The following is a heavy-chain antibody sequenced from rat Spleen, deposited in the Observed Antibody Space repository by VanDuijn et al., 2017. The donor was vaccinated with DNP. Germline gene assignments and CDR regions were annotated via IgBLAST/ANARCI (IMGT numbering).Heavy chain of an antibody. CDR1: GFTFSDYY. Sequence: EVQLVESGGGLVQPGRSLRLSCAASGFTFSDYYMAWVRQAPTKGLEWVAYISYDGGSTYYGDSVKGRFTISRDNAKSTLYLQMNSLRSEDMATYYCARLGELGDYFDYWGQGVMVTVSS. D-gene: IGHD4-3*01. V-gene: IGHV5-22*01. CDR2: ISYDGGST. CDR3: ARLGELGDYFDY. J-gene: IGHJ2*01.